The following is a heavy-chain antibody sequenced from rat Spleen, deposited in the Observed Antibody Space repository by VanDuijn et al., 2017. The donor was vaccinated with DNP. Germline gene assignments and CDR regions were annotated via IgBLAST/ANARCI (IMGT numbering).Heavy chain of an antibody. CDR1: GFIFRNYD. Sequence: EVQLVESGGGLIQPGRSLKLSCTASGFIFRNYDMAWVRQAPTKGLEWVATIIYDGSSTYYRDSVKGRFTISRDNAKNTQYLQMDSLRSEDTATYYCAGRPPPTRGPFDYWGQGVTVTVSS. CDR2: IIYDGSST. CDR3: AGRPPPTRGPFDY. V-gene: IGHV5S10*01. D-gene: IGHD1-4*01. J-gene: IGHJ2*01.